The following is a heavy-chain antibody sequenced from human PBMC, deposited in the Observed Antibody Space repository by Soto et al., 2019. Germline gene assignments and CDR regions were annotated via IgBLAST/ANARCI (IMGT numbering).Heavy chain of an antibody. CDR3: ARDGGIVVVPAGYYYGMDV. Sequence: PAGSLGLFCAASGVSLSSYWMHWVCQAPGKGLVWVSRINSDGSSTSYADSVKGRFTISRDNAKNTLYLQMNSLRAEDTALYYCARDGGIVVVPAGYYYGMDVWGQGTTVTVSS. CDR1: GVSLSSYW. V-gene: IGHV3-74*01. J-gene: IGHJ6*02. D-gene: IGHD2-2*01. CDR2: INSDGSST.